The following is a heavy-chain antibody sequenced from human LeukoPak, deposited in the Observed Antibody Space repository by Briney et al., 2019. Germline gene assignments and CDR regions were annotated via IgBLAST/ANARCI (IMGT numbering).Heavy chain of an antibody. CDR2: MNPNSGNT. D-gene: IGHD3-10*01. Sequence: ASVKVSCKASGYTFTSYDINWVRQATGQGLEWMGWMNPNSGNTGYAQKFQGRVTMTRNTSISTAYMELSSMRSEDTAVYYCARGYTKTMVRGVIGYWGQGTLVTVSS. V-gene: IGHV1-8*01. J-gene: IGHJ4*02. CDR1: GYTFTSYD. CDR3: ARGYTKTMVRGVIGY.